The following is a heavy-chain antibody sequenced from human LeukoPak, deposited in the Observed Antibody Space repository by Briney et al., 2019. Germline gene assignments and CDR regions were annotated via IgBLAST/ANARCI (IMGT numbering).Heavy chain of an antibody. CDR3: ARQIAVAFFDY. Sequence: KTSETLSLTCTVPGGSISSYYWSWIRQPPGKGLEWIGYIYYGGSTNYNPSLKSRVTISVDTSKNQFSLKLSSVTAADTAVYYCARQIAVAFFDYWGQGTLVTVSS. D-gene: IGHD6-19*01. V-gene: IGHV4-59*08. J-gene: IGHJ4*02. CDR2: IYYGGST. CDR1: GGSISSYY.